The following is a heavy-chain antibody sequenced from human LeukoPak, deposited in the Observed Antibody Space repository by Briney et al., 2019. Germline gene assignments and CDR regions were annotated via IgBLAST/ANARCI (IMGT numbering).Heavy chain of an antibody. CDR1: GGTFSSYA. D-gene: IGHD2-15*01. CDR2: IIPIFGTA. J-gene: IGHJ4*02. V-gene: IGHV1-69*06. Sequence: GASVKVCCKASGGTFSSYAISWVRQAPGQGLEWMGGIIPIFGTANYAQKFQGRVTITADKSTSTAYMELSSLRSEDTAVYYCAREDCSGGSCYYDYWGQGTLVTVSS. CDR3: AREDCSGGSCYYDY.